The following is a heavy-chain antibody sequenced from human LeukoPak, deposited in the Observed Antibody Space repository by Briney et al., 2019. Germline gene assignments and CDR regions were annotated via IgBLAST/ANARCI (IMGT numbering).Heavy chain of an antibody. D-gene: IGHD3-22*01. Sequence: GGSLRLSCAASGFTVSSNYMSWVRQAPGKGLEWVSVIYSGGSTYYADSVKGRFTISRDNSKNTLYLQMNSLRAEDTAVHYCARTTMNYYDSSGPFDYWGQGTLVTVSS. CDR1: GFTVSSNY. V-gene: IGHV3-53*01. J-gene: IGHJ4*02. CDR2: IYSGGST. CDR3: ARTTMNYYDSSGPFDY.